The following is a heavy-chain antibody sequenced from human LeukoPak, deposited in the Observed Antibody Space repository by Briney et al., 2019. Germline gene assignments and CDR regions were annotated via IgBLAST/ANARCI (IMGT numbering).Heavy chain of an antibody. CDR3: AKDLRAIYDVLTGYLDAFDL. Sequence: GGSLRLSCAASGFTFSGYGMHWVRQAPGKGLEWVAAISYDGSKEYYADSVKGRFTISRDSSKNTLYLQTNSLRAEDTAVYYCAKDLRAIYDVLTGYLDAFDLWGQGTMVTVSS. J-gene: IGHJ3*01. V-gene: IGHV3-30*18. CDR2: ISYDGSKE. CDR1: GFTFSGYG. D-gene: IGHD3-9*01.